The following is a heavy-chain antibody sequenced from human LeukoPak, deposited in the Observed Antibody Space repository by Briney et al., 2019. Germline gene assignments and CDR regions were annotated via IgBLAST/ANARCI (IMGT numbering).Heavy chain of an antibody. J-gene: IGHJ4*02. CDR1: GYTFTSYG. D-gene: IGHD3-22*01. Sequence: ASVKVSCRASGYTFTSYGISWVRQAPGQGLEWMGWISAYNGNTNYSQKLQGRVTITTDTSTSTAYMELRSLRSDDTAVYYCARVGGDYDSSDEPVYWGQGTLVTVSS. V-gene: IGHV1-18*01. CDR2: ISAYNGNT. CDR3: ARVGGDYDSSDEPVY.